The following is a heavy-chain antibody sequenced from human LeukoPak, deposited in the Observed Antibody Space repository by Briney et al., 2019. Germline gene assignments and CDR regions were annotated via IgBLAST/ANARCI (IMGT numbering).Heavy chain of an antibody. CDR2: INDGGST. CDR1: GGSFSGYY. V-gene: IGHV4-34*01. Sequence: SETLSLTCAVYGGSFSGYYGGWIRQPPGRGLEYIGEINDGGSTNYNPSLKSRVTISLDTSKNQFSLRLTSVIAADTAVYYCALMWDQRPSVPWGQGTLVTVSS. J-gene: IGHJ4*02. D-gene: IGHD1-1*01. CDR3: ALMWDQRPSVP.